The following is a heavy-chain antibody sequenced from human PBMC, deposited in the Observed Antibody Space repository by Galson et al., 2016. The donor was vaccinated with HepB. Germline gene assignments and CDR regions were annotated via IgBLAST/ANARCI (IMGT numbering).Heavy chain of an antibody. CDR1: GYTFTSYG. CDR2: ISAYNAYR. V-gene: IGHV1-18*04. J-gene: IGHJ5*01. D-gene: IGHD2-21*02. CDR3: ARSGDGNWFES. Sequence: SVKVSCKASGYTFTSYGIGWARQAPGQGLEWMGWISAYNAYRDYPQKLQGRVTMTTDTSTSTAYMELSSLRSDDTAVYYCARSGDGNWFESWGQGTLVTVSS.